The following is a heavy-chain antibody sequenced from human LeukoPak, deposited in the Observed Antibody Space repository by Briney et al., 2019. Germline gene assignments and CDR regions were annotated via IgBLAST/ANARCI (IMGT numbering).Heavy chain of an antibody. D-gene: IGHD3-22*01. Sequence: GESLQISCQASGYPFTDYWIGWVRQVPGKGLEWMGIIYPDDSDTRYSPSFQGQVTISVDKSISTAYLQWSSLQASDTAIYYCARQYDGSSSYYHNWFDPWGQGTLVTVSS. CDR2: IYPDDSDT. V-gene: IGHV5-51*01. CDR1: GYPFTDYW. CDR3: ARQYDGSSSYYHNWFDP. J-gene: IGHJ5*02.